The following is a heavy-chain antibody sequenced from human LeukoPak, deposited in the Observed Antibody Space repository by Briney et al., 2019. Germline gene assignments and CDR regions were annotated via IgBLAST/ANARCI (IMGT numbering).Heavy chain of an antibody. CDR2: INPNSGGT. D-gene: IGHD3-22*01. Sequence: RASVKVSCKASGYTFTCYYMHWVRQAPGQGLEWMGWINPNSGGTNYAQKFQGRVTMTRDTSISTAYMELSRLRSDDTAVYYCARESGDSSGYLFDYWGQGTLVTVSS. CDR3: ARESGDSSGYLFDY. V-gene: IGHV1-2*02. CDR1: GYTFTCYY. J-gene: IGHJ4*02.